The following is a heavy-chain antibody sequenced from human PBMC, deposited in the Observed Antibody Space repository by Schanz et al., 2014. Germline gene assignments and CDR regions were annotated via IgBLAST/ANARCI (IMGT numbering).Heavy chain of an antibody. CDR1: GFTFSNFA. CDR3: AKDTGYCHGGACYCFEY. CDR2: ISYDGNNE. D-gene: IGHD2-8*02. Sequence: VQLVESGGGLVQPGGSLRLSCAASGFTFSNFAIHWVRQAPGKGLEWVAVISYDGNNEDYADSVKGRFSISRDNSQNTLYLQMDSLRPEDTAVYFCAKDTGYCHGGACYCFEYWGLGILVTVSS. J-gene: IGHJ4*02. V-gene: IGHV3-30*18.